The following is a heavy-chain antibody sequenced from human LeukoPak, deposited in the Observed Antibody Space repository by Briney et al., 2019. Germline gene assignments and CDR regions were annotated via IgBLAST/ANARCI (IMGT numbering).Heavy chain of an antibody. V-gene: IGHV1-2*02. CDR3: ARGRAARLGNWFDP. CDR1: GYTFTDYY. D-gene: IGHD6-6*01. CDR2: INPNSGGT. J-gene: IGHJ5*02. Sequence: ASVKVSCKASGYTFTDYYMHWVRRAAGQGLEWKGWINPNSGGTNSAQMFQGRVTLTSDTSISTAYMELNRLRSDDTAVYYCARGRAARLGNWFDPWGQGTLVTVSS.